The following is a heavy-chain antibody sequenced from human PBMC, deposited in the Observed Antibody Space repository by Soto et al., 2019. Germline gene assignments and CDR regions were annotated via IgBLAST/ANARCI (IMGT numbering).Heavy chain of an antibody. V-gene: IGHV3-11*01. CDR1: GFTFSDYY. Sequence: SLRLSCVASGFTFSDYYMSWIRQAPGKGLEWVSYISGTITTITYADSVKGRFTISRDNSKNSLYLQMNSLRVEDTAVYYCARVPPVDTALVDYFDSWGQGAMVTVSS. CDR2: ISGTITTI. J-gene: IGHJ4*02. D-gene: IGHD5-18*01. CDR3: ARVPPVDTALVDYFDS.